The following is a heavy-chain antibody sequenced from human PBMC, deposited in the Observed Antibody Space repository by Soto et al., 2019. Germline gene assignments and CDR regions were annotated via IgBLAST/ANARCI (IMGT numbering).Heavy chain of an antibody. Sequence: GGSLRLSCAASGFTFSNAWMNWVRQAPGKGLEWVGRIKSKTDGGTTDYAAPVKGRFTISRDDSKNTLYLQMNSLKTEDTAVYYCTTDRARWGLYNWNPGTQYYFDYWGQGTLVTVSS. CDR2: IKSKTDGGTT. D-gene: IGHD1-20*01. J-gene: IGHJ4*02. V-gene: IGHV3-15*07. CDR3: TTDRARWGLYNWNPGTQYYFDY. CDR1: GFTFSNAW.